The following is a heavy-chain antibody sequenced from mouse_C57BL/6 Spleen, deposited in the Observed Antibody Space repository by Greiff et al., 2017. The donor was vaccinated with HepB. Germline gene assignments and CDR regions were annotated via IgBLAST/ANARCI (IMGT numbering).Heavy chain of an antibody. CDR3: AKIPYGYNPMDY. J-gene: IGHJ4*01. D-gene: IGHD1-1*02. CDR2: IWRGGST. V-gene: IGHV2-5*01. Sequence: QVHVKQSGPGLVQPSQSLSITCTVSGFSLTSYGVHWVRQSPGKGLEWLGVIWRGGSTDYNAAFMSRLSITKDNSKSQVFFKMNSLQADDTAIYYCAKIPYGYNPMDYWGQGTSVTVSS. CDR1: GFSLTSYG.